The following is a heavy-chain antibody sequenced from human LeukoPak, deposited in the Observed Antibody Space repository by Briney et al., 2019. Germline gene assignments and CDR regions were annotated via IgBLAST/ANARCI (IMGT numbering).Heavy chain of an antibody. CDR3: AILGSGWYVDY. J-gene: IGHJ4*02. CDR1: GFTFSSYW. CDR2: IKQDGSEK. V-gene: IGHV3-7*01. Sequence: GGSLRLSCAASGFTFSSYWMSWVRQAPGKGLEWVANIKQDGSEKYYVDSVKGRFTISRDNAKNSLYLQMNSLRAEDTAVHYCAILGSGWYVDYWGQGTLVTVSS. D-gene: IGHD6-19*01.